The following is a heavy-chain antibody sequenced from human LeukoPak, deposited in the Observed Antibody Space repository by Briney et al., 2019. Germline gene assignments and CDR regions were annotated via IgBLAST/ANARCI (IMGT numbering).Heavy chain of an antibody. J-gene: IGHJ4*02. CDR3: ARLIRSSWYDYFDY. D-gene: IGHD6-13*01. CDR2: INHSGST. Sequence: SETLSLTCAVYGGSFSGYYWSWIRQPPGKGLEWIGEINHSGSTNYNPSLTSRVTISVDTSKNQFSLKLSSVTAADTAVYYCARLIRSSWYDYFDYWGQGTLVTVSS. CDR1: GGSFSGYY. V-gene: IGHV4-34*01.